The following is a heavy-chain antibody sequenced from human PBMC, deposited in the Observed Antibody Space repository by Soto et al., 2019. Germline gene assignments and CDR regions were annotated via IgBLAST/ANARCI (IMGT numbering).Heavy chain of an antibody. CDR1: GFSLSSYA. D-gene: IGHD2-2*01. CDR3: ARDCSSSSCPAWDY. Sequence: GGSLRLSSGASGFSLSSYAMTWVRHAPGKGLEWVSGITASGEKLYYADSVKGRFTVSRDNSKNTLYLQMHSLRADDTAVYYCARDCSSSSCPAWDYWGTVTLVTVS. CDR2: ITASGEKL. V-gene: IGHV3-23*01. J-gene: IGHJ4*02.